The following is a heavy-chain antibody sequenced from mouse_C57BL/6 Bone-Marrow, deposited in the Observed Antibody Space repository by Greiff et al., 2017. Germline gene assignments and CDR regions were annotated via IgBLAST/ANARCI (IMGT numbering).Heavy chain of an antibody. J-gene: IGHJ3*01. Sequence: EVQRVESGGDLVKPGGSLKLSCAASGFTFSSYGMSWVRQTPDKRLEWVATISSGGSYTYYPDSVKGRFTISRDNAKNTLYLQMSSLKSEDTAMYYGARHVPYYYGSSYWFAYWGQGTLVTVSA. V-gene: IGHV5-6*01. CDR1: GFTFSSYG. CDR3: ARHVPYYYGSSYWFAY. D-gene: IGHD1-1*01. CDR2: ISSGGSYT.